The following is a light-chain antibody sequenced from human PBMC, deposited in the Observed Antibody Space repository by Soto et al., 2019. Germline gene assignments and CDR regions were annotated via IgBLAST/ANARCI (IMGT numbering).Light chain of an antibody. CDR1: QSFRGL. J-gene: IGKJ5*01. V-gene: IGKV3-11*01. CDR2: DAY. Sequence: EVVLTQSPVTLSLSPGERATLSCRASQSFRGLLAWYQQKPGQAPRILIYDAYNRDTGIPPRFSGSGSGTDFTLTISSLEPEDSEVYYCQQRHMWPITFGQGTRLEIK. CDR3: QQRHMWPIT.